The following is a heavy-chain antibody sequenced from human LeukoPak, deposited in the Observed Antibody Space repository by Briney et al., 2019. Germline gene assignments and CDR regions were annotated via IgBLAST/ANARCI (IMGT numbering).Heavy chain of an antibody. D-gene: IGHD2-15*01. CDR3: AKVDCLGSCYWYYFDY. V-gene: IGHV3-30*18. J-gene: IGHJ4*02. Sequence: GRSLRLSCAASGFTFSSYGMHWVRQAPGKGLEWVAVISYDGSNKYYADSVKGRFTISRDNSKNTLYLQMNSLRAEDTAVYYCAKVDCLGSCYWYYFDYWGQGTLVTVSS. CDR1: GFTFSSYG. CDR2: ISYDGSNK.